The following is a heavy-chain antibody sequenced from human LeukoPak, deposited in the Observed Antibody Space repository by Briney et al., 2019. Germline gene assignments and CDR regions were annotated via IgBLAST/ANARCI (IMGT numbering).Heavy chain of an antibody. CDR3: ARRTMSAFDS. V-gene: IGHV3-23*01. D-gene: IGHD5-24*01. Sequence: GGSLRLSCTASGFTFRTYAMNWVRQAPGKGLEWLSGISGSGNGTYYADSVKGRFTISRDNSKNMVYLQMNSLTVEDAATYYCARRTMSAFDSWGQGALLIVSS. CDR2: ISGSGNGT. J-gene: IGHJ4*02. CDR1: GFTFRTYA.